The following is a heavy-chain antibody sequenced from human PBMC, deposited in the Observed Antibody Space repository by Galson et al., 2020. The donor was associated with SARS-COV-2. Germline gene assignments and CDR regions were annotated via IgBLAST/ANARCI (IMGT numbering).Heavy chain of an antibody. Sequence: GESLKISCAASGFNFGDHNMIWVRQAPGKGLEWVSSIAGSGAYKYYADSMKGRFTISRDNAQNSVYLHLNSLTDRDTGVYYCARDKGSGFQMHWYFDLWGRGTLVSVSS. CDR3: ARDKGSGFQMHWYFDL. J-gene: IGHJ2*01. V-gene: IGHV3-21*01. D-gene: IGHD3-22*01. CDR2: IAGSGAYK. CDR1: GFNFGDHN.